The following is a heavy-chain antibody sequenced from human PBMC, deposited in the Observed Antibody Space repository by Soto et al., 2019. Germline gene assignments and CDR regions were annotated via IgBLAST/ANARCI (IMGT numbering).Heavy chain of an antibody. CDR2: IRSKAYGGTT. J-gene: IGHJ6*02. D-gene: IGHD3-9*01. V-gene: IGHV3-49*03. Sequence: PGGSLRLSCTASGFTFGDYAMSWFRQAPGKGLEWVGFIRSKAYGGTTEYAASVKGRFTISRDDSKSIAYLQMNSLKTEDTAVYYCTTEPYYDILTGPTPKMDVWGQGTTVTVSS. CDR1: GFTFGDYA. CDR3: TTEPYYDILTGPTPKMDV.